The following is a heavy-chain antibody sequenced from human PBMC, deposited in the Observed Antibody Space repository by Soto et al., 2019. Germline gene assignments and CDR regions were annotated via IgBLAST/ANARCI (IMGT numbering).Heavy chain of an antibody. CDR3: AKDGRLGQFDY. J-gene: IGHJ4*02. CDR2: INSDGSST. D-gene: IGHD1-1*01. V-gene: IGHV3-74*01. Sequence: EVQLVESGGGLVQPGGSLRLSCAASGFTLRGYWMHWVRQAPGKGLVWVSRINSDGSSTSYADSVKGRFTISRDNAKNMLYLQMNSLRAEDTAVYYCAKDGRLGQFDYWGQGTLVTASS. CDR1: GFTLRGYW.